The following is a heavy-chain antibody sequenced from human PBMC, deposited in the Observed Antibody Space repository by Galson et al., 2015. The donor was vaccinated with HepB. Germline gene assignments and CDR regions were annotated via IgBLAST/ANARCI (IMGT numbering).Heavy chain of an antibody. D-gene: IGHD3-9*01. CDR2: ISGGGGNT. CDR1: GFTFSTYA. J-gene: IGHJ4*02. Sequence: SLRLSCAASGFTFSTYAMSWVRQAPGKGLEWVSAISGGGGNTSYADSVKGRFTISRDNSKNTLYLQMNSLRAEDTAVYYCAKILGYDILTGYSAFDYWGQGTLVTVSS. V-gene: IGHV3-23*01. CDR3: AKILGYDILTGYSAFDY.